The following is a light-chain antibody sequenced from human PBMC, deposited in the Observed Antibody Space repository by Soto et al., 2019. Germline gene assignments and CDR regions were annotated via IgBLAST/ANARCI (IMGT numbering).Light chain of an antibody. V-gene: IGKV1-39*01. CDR3: QQYYSYPLT. CDR1: QSIVTY. Sequence: DIQMTQYPYSLSASVGDRVTITCRASQSIVTYLNWYLQKPGKAPKLLIYAASTLQSGVPSRFSGSGSGTDFTLTISCLQSEDFATYYCQQYYSYPLTFGPGTKVDI. J-gene: IGKJ3*01. CDR2: AAS.